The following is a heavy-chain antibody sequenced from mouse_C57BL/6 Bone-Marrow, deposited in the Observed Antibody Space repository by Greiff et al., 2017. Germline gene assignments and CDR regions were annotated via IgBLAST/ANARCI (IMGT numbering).Heavy chain of an antibody. CDR1: GFTFSSYA. J-gene: IGHJ1*03. CDR2: LSSGGVCI. Sequence: EVQVVESGEGLVKPGGSLKLSCAASGFTFSSYAMSWVRQTPEQRLEWVAYLSSGGVCIYSADTVKGRFPISRDNARNTLYMQKSSLKSEDTARYYCTRVTTVVAHWYFDVGGTGTTVTVSS. D-gene: IGHD1-1*01. V-gene: IGHV5-9-1*02. CDR3: TRVTTVVAHWYFDV.